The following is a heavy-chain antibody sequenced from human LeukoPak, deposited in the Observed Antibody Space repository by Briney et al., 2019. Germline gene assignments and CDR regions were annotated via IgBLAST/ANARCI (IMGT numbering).Heavy chain of an antibody. D-gene: IGHD1-20*01. V-gene: IGHV4-30-4*08. CDR3: ARGAYNYGFAFDI. CDR1: GGSISSGDYY. CDR2: IYYSGCT. Sequence: SETLSLTCTVSGGSISSGDYYWSWIRQPPGKGLEWIGYIYYSGCTYYNPSLKSRVTISVDTSKNQFSLKLSSVTAADTAVYYCARGAYNYGFAFDIWGQGTMVTVSS. J-gene: IGHJ3*02.